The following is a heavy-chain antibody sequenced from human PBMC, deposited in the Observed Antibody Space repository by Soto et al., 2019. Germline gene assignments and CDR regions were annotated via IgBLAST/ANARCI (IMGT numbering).Heavy chain of an antibody. CDR1: GFTFSNAW. J-gene: IGHJ4*02. V-gene: IGHV3-15*01. CDR3: TTETRLYYDFWSGYRHIDY. CDR2: IKSKTDGGTT. D-gene: IGHD3-3*01. Sequence: GGSLRLSCAASGFTFSNAWMSWVRQAPGKGLEWVGRIKSKTDGGTTDYAAPVKGRFTISRDDSKNTLYLQMNSLKTEDTAVYYCTTETRLYYDFWSGYRHIDYWGQGTLVTVSS.